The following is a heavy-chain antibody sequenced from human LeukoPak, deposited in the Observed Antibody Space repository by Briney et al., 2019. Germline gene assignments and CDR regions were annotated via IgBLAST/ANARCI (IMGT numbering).Heavy chain of an antibody. CDR3: TRGLAYCGGDCYNSLDY. Sequence: GGSLRLSCAASGFTFSSYWMSWVRQAPGKGLEWVANINPDGSERYYVDSVRGRFTISRDNAKKSLYLQMNSLRAEDTAVYYCTRGLAYCGGDCYNSLDYWGQGTLVTVSS. CDR2: INPDGSER. CDR1: GFTFSSYW. V-gene: IGHV3-7*02. J-gene: IGHJ4*02. D-gene: IGHD2-21*02.